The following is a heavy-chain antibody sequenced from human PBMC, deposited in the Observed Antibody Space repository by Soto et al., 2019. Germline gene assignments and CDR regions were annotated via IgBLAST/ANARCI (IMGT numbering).Heavy chain of an antibody. V-gene: IGHV3-74*01. CDR2: TNTDGSST. CDR3: ARGTRVIPAESDFDY. J-gene: IGHJ4*02. Sequence: EVQLVESGGGLVQPGGSLRLSCAASGFTFSTYWMHWVRQAPGKGLVWVSRTNTDGSSTTYADSVEGRFTISRDSAKNTLYWQMNSLRAEDTAVYYCARGTRVIPAESDFDYWGQGTLVTVSS. D-gene: IGHD2-2*01. CDR1: GFTFSTYW.